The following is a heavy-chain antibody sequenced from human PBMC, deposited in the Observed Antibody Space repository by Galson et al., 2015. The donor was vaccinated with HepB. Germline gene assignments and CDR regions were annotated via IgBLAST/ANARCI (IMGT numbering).Heavy chain of an antibody. CDR3: ARDLGRRGWYY. Sequence: SLRLSCAASGFTFRSYAMSWVRRAPGKGLEWVSSISGGIGSNTHYADSAKGRFTISRDNSQNTLSLQMDSLRVEDTAVYYCARDLGRRGWYYWGQGTLVTVSS. J-gene: IGHJ4*02. V-gene: IGHV3-23*01. CDR2: ISGGIGSNT. CDR1: GFTFRSYA. D-gene: IGHD6-19*01.